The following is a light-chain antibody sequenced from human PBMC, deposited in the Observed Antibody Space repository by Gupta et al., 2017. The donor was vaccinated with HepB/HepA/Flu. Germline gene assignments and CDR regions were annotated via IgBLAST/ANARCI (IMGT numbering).Light chain of an antibody. CDR1: NTTNKN. CDR2: DDS. J-gene: IGLJ2*01. Sequence: SFVLTQPPSLSVPPGNTSSITCGGNNTTNKNVYWYQQKPGQAPVLVVYDDSDRPSGMPGRFSGYTFWNKDNPIPRTVEAGDEADEDGYVCDPNEDRQVVFGGGSKLTVL. V-gene: IGLV3-21*03. CDR3: YVCDPNEDRQVV.